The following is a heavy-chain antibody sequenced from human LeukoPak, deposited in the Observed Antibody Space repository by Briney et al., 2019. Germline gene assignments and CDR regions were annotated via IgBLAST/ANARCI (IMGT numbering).Heavy chain of an antibody. V-gene: IGHV4-34*01. J-gene: IGHJ4*02. CDR1: GGSISSYY. D-gene: IGHD2-15*01. CDR2: INHSGST. Sequence: SETLSLTCTVSGGSISSYYWSWIRQPPGKGLEWIGEINHSGSTNYNPSLKSRVTISVDTSKNQFSLKLSSVTAADTAVYYCARGEVVVAATPFDYWGQGTLVTVSS. CDR3: ARGEVVVAATPFDY.